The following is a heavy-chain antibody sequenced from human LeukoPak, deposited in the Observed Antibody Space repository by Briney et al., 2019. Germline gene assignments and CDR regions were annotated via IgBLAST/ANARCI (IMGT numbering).Heavy chain of an antibody. CDR2: ISSSGSTI. J-gene: IGHJ3*02. V-gene: IGHV3-11*01. CDR3: ARVGYDSSGYYGGGVAFDI. D-gene: IGHD3-22*01. CDR1: GFTFSDYY. Sequence: GGSLRLSCAASGFTFSDYYMSWIRQAPGKGLEWVSYISSSGSTIYYADSVKGRFTISRDNAKNSLYLQMNSLRAEDTAVYYCARVGYDSSGYYGGGVAFDIWGQGTMVTVSS.